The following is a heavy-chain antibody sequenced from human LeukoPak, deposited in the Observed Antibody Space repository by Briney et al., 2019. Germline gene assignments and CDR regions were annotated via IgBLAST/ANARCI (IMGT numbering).Heavy chain of an antibody. J-gene: IGHJ3*02. Sequence: GGSLRLSCEASGFMFSKYWMTWVRQAPGKGLEWVANIRGDGSVKYLLDSVKGRFSISRDNAKNSLSLEMNNLRAEDTAVYYCSRDANYYDSSRHYFDAFGIWGRGTMVTVPS. CDR1: GFMFSKYW. V-gene: IGHV3-7*01. CDR3: SRDANYYDSSRHYFDAFGI. D-gene: IGHD3-22*01. CDR2: IRGDGSVK.